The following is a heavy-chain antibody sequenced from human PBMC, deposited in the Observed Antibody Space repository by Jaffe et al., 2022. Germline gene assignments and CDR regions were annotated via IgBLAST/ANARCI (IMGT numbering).Heavy chain of an antibody. V-gene: IGHV3-15*01. D-gene: IGHD1-1*01. CDR1: GFTFSNTG. CDR2: IKSRTAGGTT. J-gene: IGHJ5*02. Sequence: EVQLVESGGGLVKPGESLRLSCAASGFTFSNTGMSWVRQAPGKGLEWVGRIKSRTAGGTTDYAAPVKGRFTISRDDSKDTVFLQMNSLKNEDTAVYYCTTTGHYNPWTWGQGTLLTVSS. CDR3: TTTGHYNPWT.